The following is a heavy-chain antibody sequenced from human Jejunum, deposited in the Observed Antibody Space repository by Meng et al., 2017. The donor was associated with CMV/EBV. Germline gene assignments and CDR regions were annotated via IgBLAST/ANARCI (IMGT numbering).Heavy chain of an antibody. V-gene: IGHV4-31*03. J-gene: IGHJ5*02. CDR3: ARASYGSGSPLGESWFDP. CDR2: IHDSGST. D-gene: IGHD3-10*01. CDR1: GGSISSGGYY. Sequence: HVQPQESGPGLVKPSQTLSLTCTVSGGSISSGGYYWSWIRQHPGKGLEWIGYIHDSGSTYYNPSLKSRVTISADTSKNQFSLKLSSVTAADTAVYYCARASYGSGSPLGESWFDPWGQGTLVTVSS.